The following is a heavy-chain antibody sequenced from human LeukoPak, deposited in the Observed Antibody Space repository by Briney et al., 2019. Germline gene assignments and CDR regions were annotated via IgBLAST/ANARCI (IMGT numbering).Heavy chain of an antibody. CDR2: VYISGNT. J-gene: IGHJ3*02. Sequence: PSQTLSLTCTVSGGSIKTGGYSWTWLRQPAGKGLEWIGRVYISGNTDQNPFLKSRVTVSMDSSKNQFSLEMKSVTAADTAVYYCTRGWSSAGVFDSWGQGTVVTVSS. V-gene: IGHV4-61*02. D-gene: IGHD6-19*01. CDR3: TRGWSSAGVFDS. CDR1: GGSIKTGGYS.